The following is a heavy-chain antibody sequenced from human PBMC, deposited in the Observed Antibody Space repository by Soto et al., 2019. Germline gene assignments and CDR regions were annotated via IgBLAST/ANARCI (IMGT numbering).Heavy chain of an antibody. V-gene: IGHV1-24*01. CDR1: GYTLTELS. Sequence: ASVKVSCKVSGYTLTELSMHWVRQAPGKGLEWMGGFDPEDGETIYAQKFQGRVTMTENTSTDTAYMELSSLRSEDTAVYYCATSRFYCGGDCYVGDADAFDIWGQGTMVT. CDR3: ATSRFYCGGDCYVGDADAFDI. J-gene: IGHJ3*02. CDR2: FDPEDGET. D-gene: IGHD2-21*02.